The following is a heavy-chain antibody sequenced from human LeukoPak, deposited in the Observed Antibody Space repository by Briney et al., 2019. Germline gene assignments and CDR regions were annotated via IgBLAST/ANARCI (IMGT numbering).Heavy chain of an antibody. V-gene: IGHV3-21*01. CDR2: ISSSSSYI. J-gene: IGHJ6*03. Sequence: GGSLRLSCAASGFTFDDYGMSWVRQAPGKGLEWVSSISSSSSYIYYADSVKGRFTISRDNAKNSLYLQMNSLGAEDTAVYYCARTSYSGYDLGYYYMDVWGKGTTVTVSS. D-gene: IGHD5-12*01. CDR1: GFTFDDYG. CDR3: ARTSYSGYDLGYYYMDV.